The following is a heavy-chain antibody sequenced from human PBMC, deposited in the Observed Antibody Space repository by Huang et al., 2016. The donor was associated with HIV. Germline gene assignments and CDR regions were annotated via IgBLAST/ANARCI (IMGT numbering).Heavy chain of an antibody. Sequence: QVQLLLSGAEVKKPGSSVKVSFKASGGPFRSYSIAWVRTAPGQDLEWMASLMPVFDSPNYAQKLQGRVRVTAEESTSTVYMELRDLRPDDTAVHFCARGSLEYSVSSSLDYWGQGTHVTVSS. V-gene: IGHV1-69*13. J-gene: IGHJ4*02. CDR3: ARGSLEYSVSSSLDY. CDR2: LMPVFDSP. CDR1: GGPFRSYS. D-gene: IGHD4-4*01.